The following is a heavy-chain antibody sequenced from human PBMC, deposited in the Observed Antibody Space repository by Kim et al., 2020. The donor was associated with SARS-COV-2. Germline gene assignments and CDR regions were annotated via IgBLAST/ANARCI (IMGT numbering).Heavy chain of an antibody. Sequence: GGSLRLSCAASGFTFSSYGMHWVRQAPGKGLEWVAVISYDGSNKYYADSVKGRFTISRDNSKNTLYLQMNSLRAEDTAVYYCAKDPSPYVAAAGRSLDYCGQGTLVTVSS. CDR1: GFTFSSYG. CDR2: ISYDGSNK. V-gene: IGHV3-30*18. D-gene: IGHD6-13*01. CDR3: AKDPSPYVAAAGRSLDY. J-gene: IGHJ4*02.